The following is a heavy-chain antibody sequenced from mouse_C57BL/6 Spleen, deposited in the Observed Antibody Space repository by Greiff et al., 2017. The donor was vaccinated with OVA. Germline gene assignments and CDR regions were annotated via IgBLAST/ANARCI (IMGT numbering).Heavy chain of an antibody. Sequence: DVKLVESGGGLVKPGGSLKLSCAASGFTFSDYGMHWVRQAPEKGLEWVAYISSGSSTIYYADTVKGRFTISRDNAKNTLFLQMTSLRSEDTAMYYCAREGRKQYFDVWGTGTTVTVSS. J-gene: IGHJ1*03. CDR1: GFTFSDYG. V-gene: IGHV5-17*01. CDR3: AREGRKQYFDV. CDR2: ISSGSSTI.